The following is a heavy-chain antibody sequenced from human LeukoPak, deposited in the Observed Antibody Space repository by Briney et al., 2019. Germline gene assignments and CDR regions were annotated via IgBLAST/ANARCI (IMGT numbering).Heavy chain of an antibody. CDR2: IYSGGST. CDR1: GFTVSSNY. CDR3: ARESTMVRGVTTTYYYGMDV. D-gene: IGHD3-10*01. Sequence: GGSLRLSCAASGFTVSSNYMSWVRQAPGKGLEWVSVIYSGGSTYYADPVKGRFTISRDNSKNTLYLQMNSLRAEDTAVYYCARESTMVRGVTTTYYYGMDVWGQGTTVTVSS. V-gene: IGHV3-66*01. J-gene: IGHJ6*02.